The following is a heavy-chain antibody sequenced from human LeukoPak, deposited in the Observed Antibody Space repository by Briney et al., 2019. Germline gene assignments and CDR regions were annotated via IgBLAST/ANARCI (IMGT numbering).Heavy chain of an antibody. J-gene: IGHJ4*02. V-gene: IGHV4-34*01. CDR3: ARDSEYSSSSSDY. Sequence: SSETLSLTCTVYGGSSSGYYWSWIRQPPGRGLEWIGEINHSGSINYNPSLKSRVTISVDTSKNQFSLKLSSVTAADTAVYYCARDSEYSSSSSDYWGQGTLVTVSS. CDR1: GGSSSGYY. CDR2: INHSGSI. D-gene: IGHD6-6*01.